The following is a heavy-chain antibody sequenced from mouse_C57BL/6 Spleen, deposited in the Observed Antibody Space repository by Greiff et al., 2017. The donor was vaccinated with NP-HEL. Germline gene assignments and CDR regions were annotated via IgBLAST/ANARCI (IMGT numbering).Heavy chain of an antibody. V-gene: IGHV1-54*01. Sequence: QVQLKESGAELVRPGTSVKVSCKASGYAFTNYLIEWVKQRPGQGLEWIGVINPGSGGTNYNEKFKGKATLTADKSSSTAYMQLSSLTSEDSAVYFCARGATAQATYAMDYWGQGTSVTVSS. CDR3: ARGATAQATYAMDY. J-gene: IGHJ4*01. D-gene: IGHD3-2*02. CDR1: GYAFTNYL. CDR2: INPGSGGT.